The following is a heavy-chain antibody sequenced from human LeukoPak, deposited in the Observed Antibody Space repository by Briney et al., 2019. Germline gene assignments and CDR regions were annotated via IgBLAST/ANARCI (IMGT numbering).Heavy chain of an antibody. Sequence: SRVTISVDTSKNQFSLRLSSVTAADTAVYYCARALYSGYDNYYYYYGMDVWGQGTTVTVSS. J-gene: IGHJ6*02. CDR3: ARALYSGYDNYYYYYGMDV. D-gene: IGHD5-12*01. V-gene: IGHV4-39*07.